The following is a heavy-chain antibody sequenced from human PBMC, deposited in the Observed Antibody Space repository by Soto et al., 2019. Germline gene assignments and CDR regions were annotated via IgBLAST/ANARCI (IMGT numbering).Heavy chain of an antibody. D-gene: IGHD3-10*01. CDR3: AKGAYGSGSYPYYYYGMDV. Sequence: GGSLRLSCAASGVTFSTYAMSWVRQAPGKGLEWVSASSGSGGSTHYADSVRGRFTISRDDSKNTLYLQMNSLRAEDTAVYYCAKGAYGSGSYPYYYYGMDVWGQGTTVTVAS. CDR2: SSGSGGST. CDR1: GVTFSTYA. J-gene: IGHJ6*02. V-gene: IGHV3-23*01.